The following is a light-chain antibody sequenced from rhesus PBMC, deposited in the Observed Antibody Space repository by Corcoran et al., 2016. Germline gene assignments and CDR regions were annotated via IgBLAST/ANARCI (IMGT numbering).Light chain of an antibody. Sequence: EIVMTQSPATLALSPGERASLSCRASQSVSSSLAWYQQKPGQAPGRLIYGASSRATGIPDRFSGGWSVPELTLTISSLEPENVGVYFCLQSRKWPWTFGQGTKVEIK. V-gene: IGKV3-24*04. CDR2: GAS. J-gene: IGKJ1*01. CDR1: QSVSSS. CDR3: LQSRKWPWT.